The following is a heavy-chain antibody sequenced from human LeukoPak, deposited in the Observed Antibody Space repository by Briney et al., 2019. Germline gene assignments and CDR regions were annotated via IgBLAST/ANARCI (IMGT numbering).Heavy chain of an antibody. CDR1: GYTFTGYY. D-gene: IGHD3/OR15-3a*01. CDR2: INPNSGGT. Sequence: ASVKVSCKASGYTFTGYYMHWVRQAPGQGLEWMGWINPNSGGTNYAQKFQGRVTMTRDTSITTAYMELTSPRSDDTAVYYCARVEGPDLWFFQHWGQGTLVTASS. J-gene: IGHJ1*01. V-gene: IGHV1-2*02. CDR3: ARVEGPDLWFFQH.